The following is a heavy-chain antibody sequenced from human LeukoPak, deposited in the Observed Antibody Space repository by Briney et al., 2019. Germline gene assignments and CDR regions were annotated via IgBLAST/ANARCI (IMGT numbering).Heavy chain of an antibody. J-gene: IGHJ4*02. CDR1: GFTFDDYA. CDR2: ISWNSGSI. D-gene: IGHD2-15*01. CDR3: ARSEVVVAAPFDY. V-gene: IGHV3-9*03. Sequence: PGGSLRLSYAASGFTFDDYAMHWVRQAPGKGLEWDSVISWNSGSIGYADSVKGRFTISRDNAKNSLYLQMNSLRAEDMALYYCARSEVVVAAPFDYWRQGTLVTVSS.